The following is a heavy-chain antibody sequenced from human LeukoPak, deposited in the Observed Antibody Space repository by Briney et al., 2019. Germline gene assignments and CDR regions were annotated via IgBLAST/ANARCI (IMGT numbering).Heavy chain of an antibody. CDR3: AKDRYDSGGYYSYYSDC. V-gene: IGHV3-23*01. D-gene: IGHD3-22*01. Sequence: GGSLRLSCAASGFTFNNFAVNWVRQAPGKGLEWVSSISGSGDSTYYADSVKGRCTISRDNSKNTLFLQMNSLRAEDTAVYYCAKDRYDSGGYYSYYSDCWGQGTLVTVSS. CDR2: ISGSGDST. J-gene: IGHJ4*02. CDR1: GFTFNNFA.